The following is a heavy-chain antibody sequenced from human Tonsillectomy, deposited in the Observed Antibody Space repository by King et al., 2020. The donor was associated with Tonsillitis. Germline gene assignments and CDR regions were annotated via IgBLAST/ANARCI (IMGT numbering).Heavy chain of an antibody. V-gene: IGHV3-30*02. CDR2: IRYDGRNK. CDR1: GFTFSSYG. CDR3: AKDRYYYDSSGYYDY. D-gene: IGHD3-22*01. Sequence: VQLVESGGGVVQPGGSLRLSCAASGFTFSSYGMHWVRQAPGKGLEWVAFIRYDGRNKYNADSVKGRLTITRDNSKNTLYLQMNSLRADDTTVYYCAKDRYYYDSSGYYDYWGQGTLATVSS. J-gene: IGHJ4*02.